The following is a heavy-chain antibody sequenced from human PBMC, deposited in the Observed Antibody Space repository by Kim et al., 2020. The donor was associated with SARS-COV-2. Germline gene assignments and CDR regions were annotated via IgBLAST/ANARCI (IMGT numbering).Heavy chain of an antibody. J-gene: IGHJ6*03. CDR3: ARATKMRYDILTGTHGDYYYMDV. Sequence: ASVKVSCKASGYTCTRYDINWVRQATGQGLEWMGWMNPNSGNTGYAQKFQGRVTMTRTTSISTAYMELSSLRSEDTAVYYCARATKMRYDILTGTHGDYYYMDVWGKVTTVTVSS. CDR2: MNPNSGNT. D-gene: IGHD3-9*01. V-gene: IGHV1-8*01. CDR1: GYTCTRYD.